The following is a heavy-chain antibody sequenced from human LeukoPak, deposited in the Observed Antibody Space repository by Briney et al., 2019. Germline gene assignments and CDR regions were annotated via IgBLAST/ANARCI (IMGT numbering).Heavy chain of an antibody. CDR3: AGETSKFVSYYDYYMDV. Sequence: SETLSLTCTVSGGSVSSYYWSWIRQPPGKGLEWIGYIHFSGSTNYNPSLKSRVSISVATSKNQFPLKLTSVTAADTAVYYCAGETSKFVSYYDYYMDVWGKGTTVTVSS. CDR2: IHFSGST. V-gene: IGHV4-59*02. D-gene: IGHD4-11*01. J-gene: IGHJ6*03. CDR1: GGSVSSYY.